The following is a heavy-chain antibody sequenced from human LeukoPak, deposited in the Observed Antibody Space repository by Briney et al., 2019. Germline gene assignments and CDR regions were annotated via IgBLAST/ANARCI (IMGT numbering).Heavy chain of an antibody. V-gene: IGHV5-51*01. CDR2: IYPGDSDT. CDR1: GYSFPSYW. CDR3: ARTPNRDLAYNWFDP. Sequence: GESLQISSKGSGYSFPSYWIGWVRQMLGKGLEWMGIIYPGDSDTRYSPSFHGHLTISADKSISTPYLQWTSLKPSDTATYYSARTPNRDLAYNWFDPWGQGTLVTVSS. D-gene: IGHD1-14*01. J-gene: IGHJ5*02.